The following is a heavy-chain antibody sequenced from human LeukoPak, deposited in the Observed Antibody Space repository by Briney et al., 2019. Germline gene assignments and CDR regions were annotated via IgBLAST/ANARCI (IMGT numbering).Heavy chain of an antibody. J-gene: IGHJ6*03. Sequence: ASVKVSCKASGYTFTGYYIHWVRQAPGQGLEWMGWISPDSGGTNYAQKFQGWATMTRDTSISTAYMELRSLRSDDTAVYYCARDGYRLSGYFYYMDVWGKGTTVTVSS. V-gene: IGHV1-2*04. CDR3: ARDGYRLSGYFYYMDV. D-gene: IGHD2-2*03. CDR2: ISPDSGGT. CDR1: GYTFTGYY.